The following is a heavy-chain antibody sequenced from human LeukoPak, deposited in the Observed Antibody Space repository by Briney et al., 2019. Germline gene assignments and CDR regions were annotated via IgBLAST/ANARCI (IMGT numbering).Heavy chain of an antibody. CDR1: GFTFSSYS. D-gene: IGHD6-13*01. CDR3: ARGIAAAGHYYYMDV. J-gene: IGHJ6*03. Sequence: SGGSLRLSCAASGFTFSSYSMNWVRQAPGKGLEWVSSISSSSSYIYYADSVKGRFTISRDNAKNSLYLQMNSLRAEDTAVYYCARGIAAAGHYYYMDVWGKGTTVTVSS. CDR2: ISSSSSYI. V-gene: IGHV3-21*01.